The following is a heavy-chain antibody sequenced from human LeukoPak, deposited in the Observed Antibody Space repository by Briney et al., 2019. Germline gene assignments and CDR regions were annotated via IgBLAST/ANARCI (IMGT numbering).Heavy chain of an antibody. J-gene: IGHJ2*01. Sequence: PGRSLRLSCAASGFTFSSYGMHWVRQAPGKGLEWVAVIWYDGSNKYYADSVQGRVTISRDNSKNTLYLQVSSLRDEDTAVYYCAKDSGVIAGHWYFDLWGRGTLVSVSS. CDR1: GFTFSSYG. CDR2: IWYDGSNK. D-gene: IGHD3-10*01. CDR3: AKDSGVIAGHWYFDL. V-gene: IGHV3-33*06.